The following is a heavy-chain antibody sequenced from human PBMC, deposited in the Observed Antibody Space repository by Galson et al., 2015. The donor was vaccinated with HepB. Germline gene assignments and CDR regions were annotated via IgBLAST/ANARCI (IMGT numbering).Heavy chain of an antibody. Sequence: SVKVSCKASGYTFTYRYLHWVRQAPGKGLEWMGWITPYNGNLNYAQNFRDRITITREMSLTAVHSELRGLRSDDTAMYYCARSTLDSTGDYVFEVWGQGTMVSVSS. CDR3: ARSTLDSTGDYVFEV. CDR2: ITPYNGNL. J-gene: IGHJ3*01. V-gene: IGHV1-45*02. D-gene: IGHD2-21*02. CDR1: GYTFTYRY.